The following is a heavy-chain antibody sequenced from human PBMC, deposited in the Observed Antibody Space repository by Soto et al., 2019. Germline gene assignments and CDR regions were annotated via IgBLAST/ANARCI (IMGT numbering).Heavy chain of an antibody. V-gene: IGHV3-66*04. D-gene: IGHD4-17*01. CDR1: GFTVRSSY. J-gene: IGHJ6*03. Sequence: GGSMRLSSTASGFTVRSSYMSWIRQTPGKRLKRITVIYSGGSTYYADSKKGRNTISRDISKNTLYLQMNSLRAEDTAEYYCARQTYGDYVCYYYYYMDVWRKGTTDTVSS. CDR2: IYSGGST. CDR3: ARQTYGDYVCYYYYYMDV.